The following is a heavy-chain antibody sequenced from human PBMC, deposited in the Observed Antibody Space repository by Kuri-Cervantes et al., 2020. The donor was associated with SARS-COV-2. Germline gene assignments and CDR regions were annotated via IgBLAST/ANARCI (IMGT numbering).Heavy chain of an antibody. D-gene: IGHD2-8*01. CDR1: GFTFSRTD. CDR3: AKVRDGVQDV. CDR2: ISHDGKNK. V-gene: IGHV3-30*18. Sequence: GESLKISCAASGFTFSRTDMHWVRQAPGKGQEWVAVISHDGKNKKCKAPRKGRFTISRDNSQNTLYLHMKSLRSEDTAMYYCAKVRDGVQDVWGQGTLVTVSS. J-gene: IGHJ4*02.